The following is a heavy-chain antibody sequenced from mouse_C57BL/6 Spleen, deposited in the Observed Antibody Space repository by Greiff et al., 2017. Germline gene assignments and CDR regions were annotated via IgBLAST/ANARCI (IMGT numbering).Heavy chain of an antibody. CDR1: GFNIKNTY. V-gene: IGHV14-3*01. CDR3: ARSHYGSSYDGYFDV. D-gene: IGHD1-1*01. Sequence: EVQLQQSVAELVRPGASVKLSCTASGFNIKNTYMHWVKQRPEQGLEWIGRIDPANGNTKYAPKFQGKATITADTSSNTAYLQLSSLTSEDTAIYYCARSHYGSSYDGYFDVWGTGTTVTVSS. CDR2: IDPANGNT. J-gene: IGHJ1*03.